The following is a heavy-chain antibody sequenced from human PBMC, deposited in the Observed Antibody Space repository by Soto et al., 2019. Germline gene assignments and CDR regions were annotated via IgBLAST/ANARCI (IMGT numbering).Heavy chain of an antibody. CDR2: VYRTGST. Sequence: SETLSLTCAVYGGSFSGYYWSWIRQPPGKGLEWIGEVYRTGSTNYNPSLESRLTISVDKSKNQFSLKLTSVTAADTAVYYCARARATIAADAIFDGWGQGTLVNVAS. J-gene: IGHJ4*02. V-gene: IGHV4-34*01. CDR3: ARARATIAADAIFDG. CDR1: GGSFSGYY. D-gene: IGHD6-13*01.